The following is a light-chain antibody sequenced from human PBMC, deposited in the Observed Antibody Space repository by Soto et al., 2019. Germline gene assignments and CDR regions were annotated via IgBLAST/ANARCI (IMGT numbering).Light chain of an antibody. CDR2: NAS. V-gene: IGKV1-5*01. CDR3: QQANTFPFT. J-gene: IGKJ3*01. CDR1: QSISNW. Sequence: TPSPSTLSGSVGDRVTITCRASQSISNWLAWYQQKPGTAPKLLIYNASTLESGVPSRFSGRGSGTDFTLTISNLQPEDFAPYYCQQANTFPFTVGPGTKVDIK.